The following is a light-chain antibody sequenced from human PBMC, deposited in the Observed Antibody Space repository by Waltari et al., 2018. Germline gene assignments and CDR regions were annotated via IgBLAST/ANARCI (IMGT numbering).Light chain of an antibody. Sequence: DIVLTQSPAILSLSPGERASLSSRASQSVTNYVAWYQQKPGQAPRLLIYYTSNRATGITARFSGSGFGTDFTLTISSLEPEDFAVYYCQQRRNWPLTFGGGTKVEIK. J-gene: IGKJ4*01. CDR1: QSVTNY. V-gene: IGKV3-11*01. CDR2: YTS. CDR3: QQRRNWPLT.